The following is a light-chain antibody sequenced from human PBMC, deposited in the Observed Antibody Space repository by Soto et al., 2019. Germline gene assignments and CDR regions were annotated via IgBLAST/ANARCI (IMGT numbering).Light chain of an antibody. V-gene: IGKV3-15*01. CDR1: QSVSSN. Sequence: EIVMTQSPATLSVSPGERATLSCRASQSVSSNLAWYQQKHGQSPRLLIYGASTRATGIPARFSGSGSGTEFTLTLSSRKSEDFAVYDYQQYNNWRPGITFGQGTRLEIK. CDR3: QQYNNWRPGIT. J-gene: IGKJ5*01. CDR2: GAS.